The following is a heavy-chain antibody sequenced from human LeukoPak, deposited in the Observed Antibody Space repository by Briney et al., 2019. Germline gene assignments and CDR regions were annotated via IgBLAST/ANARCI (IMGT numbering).Heavy chain of an antibody. CDR2: IKQDGSKK. V-gene: IGHV3-7*04. Sequence: GGSLRLSCTASGLTLSNYWMIWVRQAPGKGLQWVAKIKQDGSKKSYVDSVKGRFTISRDNAKNSLYLQMNSLRAEDTAIYYCTRVGYIDEGIDYWGQGTLVTVSS. CDR3: TRVGYIDEGIDY. J-gene: IGHJ4*02. CDR1: GLTLSNYW. D-gene: IGHD5-24*01.